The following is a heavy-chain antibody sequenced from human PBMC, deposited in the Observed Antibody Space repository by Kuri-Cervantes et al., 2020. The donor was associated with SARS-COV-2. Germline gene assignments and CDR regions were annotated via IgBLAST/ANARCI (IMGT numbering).Heavy chain of an antibody. J-gene: IGHJ4*02. CDR2: INHSGST. V-gene: IGHV4-34*01. CDR1: GGSLSGFY. Sequence: SETLSLTCAVFGGSLSGFYWSWIRQPPGKGLEWIGEINHSGSTNYNPSLKSRVTISVGTSKNQFSLKLSSVTAADTAVYYCSRAGRSSGYYAYRPLPPKRNGVWYFDYWGQGTRVTCSS. D-gene: IGHD3-22*01. CDR3: SRAGRSSGYYAYRPLPPKRNGVWYFDY.